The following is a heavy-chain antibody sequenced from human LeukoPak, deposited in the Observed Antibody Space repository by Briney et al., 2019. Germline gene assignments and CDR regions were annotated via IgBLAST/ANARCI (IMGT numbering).Heavy chain of an antibody. V-gene: IGHV1-46*01. D-gene: IGHD2-8*01. CDR3: ARVYLGHYYMDV. CDR1: EYTFSNYY. CDR2: IDPGGGSS. Sequence: ASVKVSCKASEYTFSNYYMHWVRQAPGQGLEWMGIIDPGGGSSSYAQKFQGRVAMTRDTSTTTVYMELSSLRSEDTAVYYCARVYLGHYYMDVWGKGTTVTVSS. J-gene: IGHJ6*03.